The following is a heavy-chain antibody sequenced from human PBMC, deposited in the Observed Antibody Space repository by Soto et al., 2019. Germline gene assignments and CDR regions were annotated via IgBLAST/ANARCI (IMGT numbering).Heavy chain of an antibody. CDR2: IYYSGST. J-gene: IGHJ3*02. Sequence: QVQLRESGPGLVKPSQTLSLTCTVSGGSISSGDYYWSWIRQPPGKGLEWIGYIYYSGSTYYNPSLKSRVTISVDTSKNQFSLKLSSVTAADTAVYYCARAVVLVPAAPVGNDAFDIWGQGTMVTVSS. V-gene: IGHV4-30-4*01. CDR3: ARAVVLVPAAPVGNDAFDI. CDR1: GGSISSGDYY. D-gene: IGHD2-2*01.